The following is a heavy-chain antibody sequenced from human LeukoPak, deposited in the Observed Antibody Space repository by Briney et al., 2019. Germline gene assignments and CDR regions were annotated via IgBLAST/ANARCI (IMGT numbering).Heavy chain of an antibody. CDR3: AKDRTYYDFWSGPPYFDY. D-gene: IGHD3-3*01. Sequence: GGSLRLSCAASGFTFSSYAMSWVRQAPGKGLEWVSAISGSGGSTYYADSVKGRFTISRDNSKNMLYLQMNSLRAEDTAVYYCAKDRTYYDFWSGPPYFDYWGQGTLVTVSS. CDR1: GFTFSSYA. CDR2: ISGSGGST. J-gene: IGHJ4*02. V-gene: IGHV3-23*01.